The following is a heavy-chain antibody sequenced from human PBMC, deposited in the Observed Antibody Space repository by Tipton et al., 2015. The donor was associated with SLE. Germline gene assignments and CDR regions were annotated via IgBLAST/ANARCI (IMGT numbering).Heavy chain of an antibody. CDR1: GGSISSYY. D-gene: IGHD3-3*01. CDR2: IYHSGST. Sequence: TLSLTCTVSGGSISSYYWSLIRQPPGKGLEWIGYIYHSGSTNYNPSLKSRVTISVDTSKNQSSLKLSSVTAADTAVYYCARHNFDFWSGYPGYYFDYWGQGTLVTVSS. J-gene: IGHJ4*02. V-gene: IGHV4-59*08. CDR3: ARHNFDFWSGYPGYYFDY.